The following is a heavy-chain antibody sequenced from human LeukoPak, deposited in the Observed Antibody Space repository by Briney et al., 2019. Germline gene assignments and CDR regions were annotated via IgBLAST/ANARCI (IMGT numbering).Heavy chain of an antibody. CDR3: ARYNGSGSSFDY. J-gene: IGHJ4*02. D-gene: IGHD6-19*01. CDR1: GGTFSSYA. Sequence: GASVKVSCKASGGTFSSYAISWVRQAPGQGLEWMGRIIPILGIANYAQKFQGRVTITADKSTSTAYMELSSLRSEDTAVYYCARYNGSGSSFDYWGQGTLVTVSS. V-gene: IGHV1-69*04. CDR2: IIPILGIA.